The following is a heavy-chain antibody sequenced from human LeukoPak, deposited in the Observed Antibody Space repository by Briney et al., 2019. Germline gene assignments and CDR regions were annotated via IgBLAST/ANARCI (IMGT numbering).Heavy chain of an antibody. CDR3: ARNTIWGSDY. D-gene: IGHD7-27*01. J-gene: IGHJ4*02. CDR1: GGSISSGSYY. CDR2: IYTSGST. V-gene: IGHV4-61*02. Sequence: KSSETLSLTCTVSGGSISSGSYYWSWIRQPAGKGLEWIGRIYTSGSTNYNPSLKSRVTISVDTSKNQFSLKLSSVTAADTAVYYCARNTIWGSDYWGQGTLVTVSS.